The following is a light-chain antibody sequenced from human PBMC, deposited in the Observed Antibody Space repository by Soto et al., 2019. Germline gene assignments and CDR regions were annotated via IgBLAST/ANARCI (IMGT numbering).Light chain of an antibody. Sequence: EIVLTQSPGTLSASPGERATLSCRASQSVSSSYLAWYQQKPGQAPRLLIYGASSRATGIPDRFSGSGSGTDFTLTISRLETEDFAVYYCQHYGSSLWTFGQGTKVEIK. V-gene: IGKV3-20*01. CDR3: QHYGSSLWT. J-gene: IGKJ1*01. CDR1: QSVSSSY. CDR2: GAS.